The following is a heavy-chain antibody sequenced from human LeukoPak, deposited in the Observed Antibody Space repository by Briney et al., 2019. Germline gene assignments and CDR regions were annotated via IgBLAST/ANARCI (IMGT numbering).Heavy chain of an antibody. CDR1: GYSFTKYG. CDR2: ISANTGNA. CDR3: VRDEFGAQAWFDF. J-gene: IGHJ5*01. V-gene: IGHV1-18*01. D-gene: IGHD3-10*01. Sequence: GASVTVSCKASGYSFTKYGFSWVRQAPGQGLEWMGWISANTGNANYAQNLQGRVTLTTDTSTTTAYMELRSLRSDDTAVYYCVRDEFGAQAWFDFWGQGTPVTVSS.